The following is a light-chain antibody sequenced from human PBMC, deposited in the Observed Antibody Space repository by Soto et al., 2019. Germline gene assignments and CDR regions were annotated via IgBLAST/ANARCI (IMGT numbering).Light chain of an antibody. CDR1: TSDIGFYSY. Sequence: QSALTQPASVSGSPGQSITISCTGTTSDIGFYSYVAWYQQHPGKAPTLIIYDVTTRPSGVSNRFSGSKSGITASLTISALQAEDEADYYCSSYTTSGTLVFGGGTKVTVL. CDR3: SSYTTSGTLV. V-gene: IGLV2-14*01. J-gene: IGLJ3*02. CDR2: DVT.